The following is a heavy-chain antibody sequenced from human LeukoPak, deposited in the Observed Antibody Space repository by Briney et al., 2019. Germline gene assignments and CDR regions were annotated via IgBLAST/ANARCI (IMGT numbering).Heavy chain of an antibody. V-gene: IGHV1-69*04. D-gene: IGHD3-22*01. J-gene: IGHJ4*02. CDR1: GGTFSSYA. CDR2: IIPILGIA. Sequence: SVKVSCKASGGTFSSYAISWVRQAPGQGFEWMGRIIPILGIANYAQKFQGRVTITADKSTSTAYMELSSLRSEDTAVYYCAKYYYDSSGYYYWGQGTLVTVSS. CDR3: AKYYYDSSGYYY.